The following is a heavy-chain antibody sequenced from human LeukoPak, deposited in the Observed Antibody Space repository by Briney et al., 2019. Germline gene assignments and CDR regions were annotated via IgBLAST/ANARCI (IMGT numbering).Heavy chain of an antibody. Sequence: GGSLRLACAASGFTFSTYWMHRVRQAPGKGLVWVSRIKSDGSSIMYADSVRGRFTISRDNAKNTPYLQMNSLRAEDTAVYYCARDLDYGGRSNFDHWGQGTLVTVSS. V-gene: IGHV3-74*03. CDR2: IKSDGSSI. D-gene: IGHD4-23*01. CDR1: GFTFSTYW. J-gene: IGHJ4*02. CDR3: ARDLDYGGRSNFDH.